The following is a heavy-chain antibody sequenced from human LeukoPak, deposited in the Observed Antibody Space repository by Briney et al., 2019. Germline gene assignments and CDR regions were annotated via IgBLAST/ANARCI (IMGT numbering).Heavy chain of an antibody. CDR3: ARVRLPPYYYYFYYMDV. CDR2: IYYGGNT. D-gene: IGHD5-18*01. J-gene: IGHJ6*03. V-gene: IGHV4-39*07. Sequence: SETLSLTCTVSGGSISSSSYYWAWIRQPPGKGLEWIGSIYYGGNTYYKSSLKSRVTIAVDTSKNQFSLKVTSVTAADTAVYYCARVRLPPYYYYFYYMDVWGTGTTVTVSS. CDR1: GGSISSSSYY.